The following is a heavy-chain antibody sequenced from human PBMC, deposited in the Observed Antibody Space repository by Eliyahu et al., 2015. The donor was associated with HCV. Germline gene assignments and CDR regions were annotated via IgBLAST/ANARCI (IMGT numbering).Heavy chain of an antibody. J-gene: IGHJ3*02. Sequence: QMQLVQSGPEVKKPGTSVKVSCKAAGXTXTSSAXQWVRQARGQRLEWIGWIVVGSGNTNYAQKFQERVTITRDMSTSTAYMELSSLRSEDTAVYYCAAASYYYDSSGYLKGDAFDIWGQGTMVTVSS. D-gene: IGHD3-22*01. CDR3: AAASYYYDSSGYLKGDAFDI. CDR1: GXTXTSSA. V-gene: IGHV1-58*02. CDR2: IVVGSGNT.